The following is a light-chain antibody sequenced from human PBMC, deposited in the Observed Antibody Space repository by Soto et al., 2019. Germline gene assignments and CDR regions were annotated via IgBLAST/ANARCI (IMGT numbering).Light chain of an antibody. CDR2: HAS. Sequence: AIQMTQSPSSLSASVGDRVTITCRASQGVGLDLAWYQQKPGNAPNLLIYHASTLQSGVPSRFSGSGSGTDFTLTISSLQPEDFGTYYCLQDNSNPRSVGGGTKVGIK. J-gene: IGKJ4*01. CDR1: QGVGLD. V-gene: IGKV1-6*01. CDR3: LQDNSNPRS.